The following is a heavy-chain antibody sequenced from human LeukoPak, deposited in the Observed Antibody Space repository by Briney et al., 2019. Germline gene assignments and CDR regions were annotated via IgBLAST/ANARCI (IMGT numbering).Heavy chain of an antibody. CDR2: ISSAGSTI. D-gene: IGHD7-27*01. V-gene: IGHV3-48*04. CDR1: GFTFSSHS. J-gene: IGHJ4*02. CDR3: ARDPESNWGWDLDY. Sequence: PGGSLRLSCAASGFTFSSHSMNWVRQAPGKGLEWVSYISSAGSTIYYADSVKGRFTISRDNAKNSLYLQMNSLRAEDTAVYYCARDPESNWGWDLDYWGQGTLVTVSS.